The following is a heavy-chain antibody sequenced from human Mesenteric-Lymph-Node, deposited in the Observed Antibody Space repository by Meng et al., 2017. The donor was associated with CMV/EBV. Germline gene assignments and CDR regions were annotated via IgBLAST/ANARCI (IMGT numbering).Heavy chain of an antibody. Sequence: SETLSLTCAVYGGSFSGYYWSWIRQPPGKGLEWIGYIYYSGGTNYNPSLKSRVTISLDTSKNQCSLKLSSVTAADTAVYYCARGRSSGNYYIADYWGQGTLVTDSS. CDR1: GGSFSGYY. V-gene: IGHV4-59*01. J-gene: IGHJ4*02. D-gene: IGHD4-11*01. CDR2: IYYSGGT. CDR3: ARGRSSGNYYIADY.